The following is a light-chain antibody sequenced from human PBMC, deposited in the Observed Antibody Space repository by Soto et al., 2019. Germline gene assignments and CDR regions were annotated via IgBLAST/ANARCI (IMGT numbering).Light chain of an antibody. Sequence: EIVLTQSPGTLSLSPGERATLSCRASQSVCSSCLAWYQQSPGQAPRLLVYSASNRATGIPDRFSGSGSGTDFTLTISRLEPEDFAVYYCQQYGSSPPATFGQGTKLEIK. CDR3: QQYGSSPPAT. V-gene: IGKV3-20*01. CDR1: QSVCSSC. J-gene: IGKJ2*01. CDR2: SAS.